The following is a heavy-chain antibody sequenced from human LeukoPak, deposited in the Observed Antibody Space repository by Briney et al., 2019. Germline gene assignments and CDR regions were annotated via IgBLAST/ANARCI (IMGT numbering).Heavy chain of an antibody. CDR2: AGWAGGTT. V-gene: IGHV3-43*01. CDR1: GFNFDRYT. D-gene: IGHD3-10*02. CDR3: AKELDTMFFDY. J-gene: IGHJ4*02. Sequence: GGSLRLSCATFGFNFDRYTIHWVRQAPGKGLEWVPLAGWAGGTTFYSDSVRGRFTISRDSGRKSVYLQMNSLTTDDTAFYFCAKELDTMFFDYWGQGALVTVSS.